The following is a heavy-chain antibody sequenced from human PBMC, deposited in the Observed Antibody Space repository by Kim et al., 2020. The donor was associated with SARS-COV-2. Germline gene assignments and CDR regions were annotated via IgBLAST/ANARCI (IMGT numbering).Heavy chain of an antibody. CDR2: ISYDGSNK. V-gene: IGHV3-30-3*01. D-gene: IGHD2-2*01. Sequence: GGSLRLSCAASGFTFSSYAMHWVRQAPGKGLEWVAVISYDGSNKYYADSVKGRFTISRDNSKNTLYLQMNSLRAEDTAVYYCARWDCSSTSCHHDAFDIWGQGTMVTVSS. J-gene: IGHJ3*02. CDR3: ARWDCSSTSCHHDAFDI. CDR1: GFTFSSYA.